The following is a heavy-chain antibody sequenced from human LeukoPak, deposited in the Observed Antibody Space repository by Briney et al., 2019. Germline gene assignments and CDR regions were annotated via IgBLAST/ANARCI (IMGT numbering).Heavy chain of an antibody. J-gene: IGHJ4*02. D-gene: IGHD2-15*01. V-gene: IGHV5-51*01. Sequence: GESLKISCKGSGYSFTSYWIGWVRQMPGKGLEWMGIIHPGDSETRNSPSFQGQVTISADKSINTAYLQWSSLKASDTAMYYCARKMGCSGGSCHYFDYWGQGTLVTVSS. CDR3: ARKMGCSGGSCHYFDY. CDR2: IHPGDSET. CDR1: GYSFTSYW.